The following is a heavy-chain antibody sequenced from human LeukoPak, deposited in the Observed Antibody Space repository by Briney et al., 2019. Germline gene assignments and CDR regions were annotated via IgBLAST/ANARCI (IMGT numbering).Heavy chain of an antibody. CDR3: ARDSIAAAGTFDY. V-gene: IGHV4-39*02. J-gene: IGHJ4*02. Sequence: SETLSLTCTVSGGSISSSSYYWGWIRQPPGKGLEWIGSIYYSGSTYYNPSLKSRVTISVDTSKNQFSLKLSSVTAADTAVYYCARDSIAAAGTFDYWGQGTLVTVSS. CDR1: GGSISSSSYY. D-gene: IGHD6-13*01. CDR2: IYYSGST.